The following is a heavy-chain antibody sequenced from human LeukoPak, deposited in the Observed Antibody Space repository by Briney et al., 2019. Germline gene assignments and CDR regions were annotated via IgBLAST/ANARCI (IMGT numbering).Heavy chain of an antibody. D-gene: IGHD6-13*01. Sequence: GGSLRLSCAASGFNFSSSTMNWVRQSPGKGLEWVSSISSSSTYIYYADSVKGRFTISRDNAKNSLYLQMNSLRAEDTAVYYCARARIQQLVHNWFDPWGQGTLVTVSS. CDR1: GFNFSSST. J-gene: IGHJ5*02. CDR2: ISSSSTYI. CDR3: ARARIQQLVHNWFDP. V-gene: IGHV3-21*01.